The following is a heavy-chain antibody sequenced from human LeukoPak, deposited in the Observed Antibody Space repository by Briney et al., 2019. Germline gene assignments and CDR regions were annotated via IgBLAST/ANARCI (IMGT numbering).Heavy chain of an antibody. J-gene: IGHJ2*01. CDR3: ARHGKMNLVRGAFWYFDL. D-gene: IGHD3-10*01. CDR1: GGSVSSDS. CDR2: IYNTGSS. V-gene: IGHV4-59*08. Sequence: SETLSLTCTVSGGSVSSDSWNWIRQPPGKGLEWIGYIYNTGSSNHNPSLKNRVTISFDKSKSQLSLNLSSVTAAETAIYYCARHGKMNLVRGAFWYFDLWGRGTLVTVSS.